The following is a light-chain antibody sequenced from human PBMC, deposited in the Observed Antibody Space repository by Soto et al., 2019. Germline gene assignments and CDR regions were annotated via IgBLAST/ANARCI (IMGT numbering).Light chain of an antibody. V-gene: IGKV3-20*01. CDR1: QSVGSNY. J-gene: IGKJ5*01. CDR3: QQQGRSWIT. Sequence: EIVLTQSPGTLSLSPGERATLSCRASQSVGSNYLAWFQQKPGQAPRLLIYATSSRATGIPDRFSGSGSGTDFTLTISRLEPEDFAVYYCQQQGRSWITFGQGTRLEI. CDR2: ATS.